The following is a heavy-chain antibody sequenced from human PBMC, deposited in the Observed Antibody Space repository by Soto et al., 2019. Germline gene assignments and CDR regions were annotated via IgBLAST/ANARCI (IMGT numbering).Heavy chain of an antibody. CDR2: ISGSGGST. CDR1: GFTFSSYA. J-gene: IGHJ6*02. D-gene: IGHD6-19*01. CDR3: AKSRIAVAGTTPDYYYYGMDV. V-gene: IGHV3-23*01. Sequence: GGSLRLSCAASGFTFSSYAMSWVRQAPGKGLEWVSAISGSGGSTYYADSVKGRFTISRDNSKNTLYLQMNSLRAEDTAVYYCAKSRIAVAGTTPDYYYYGMDVWGQGTTVTVSS.